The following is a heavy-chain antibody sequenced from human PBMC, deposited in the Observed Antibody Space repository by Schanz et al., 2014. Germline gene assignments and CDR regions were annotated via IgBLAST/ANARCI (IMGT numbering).Heavy chain of an antibody. J-gene: IGHJ4*02. CDR2: IDADGNST. D-gene: IGHD4-17*01. Sequence: EVQLVESGGGLVQPGRSLRLSCAASGFTFDDYAMHWVRQAPGKGLVWVSRIDADGNSTSYADSVKGRFTISRENAKNTLYLQVNSLRAEDTAVYYCARVPRRVTTRGGWSRYYFDYWGQGTLVTVSS. CDR1: GFTFDDYA. V-gene: IGHV3-74*02. CDR3: ARVPRRVTTRGGWSRYYFDY.